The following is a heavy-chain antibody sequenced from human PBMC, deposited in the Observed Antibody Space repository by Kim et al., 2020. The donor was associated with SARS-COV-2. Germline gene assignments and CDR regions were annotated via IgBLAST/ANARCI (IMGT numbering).Heavy chain of an antibody. J-gene: IGHJ4*02. CDR1: GGSISSYY. Sequence: SETLSLTCTVSGGSISSYYWSWIRQPPGKGLEWIGYIYYSGSTKYNPSLKSRVTISVDTSKNQFSLKLSSVTAADTAVYYCARNYYDILTGYYPYYFDYWGQGTLVTVSS. CDR3: ARNYYDILTGYYPYYFDY. CDR2: IYYSGST. D-gene: IGHD3-9*01. V-gene: IGHV4-59*01.